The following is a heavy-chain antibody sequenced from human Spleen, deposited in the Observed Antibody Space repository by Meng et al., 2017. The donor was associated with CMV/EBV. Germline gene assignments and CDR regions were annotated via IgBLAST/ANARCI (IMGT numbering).Heavy chain of an antibody. J-gene: IGHJ4*02. CDR2: INHSGST. Sequence: QVQLTQWGAGLLKPSETLSLTCAVYGGSFSGYYWSWIRQPPGKGLEWIGEINHSGSTNYNPSLKSRVTISVDTSKNQFSLKLSSVTAADTAVYYCARGRSGYYGGPYFDYWGQGTLVTVSS. CDR3: ARGRSGYYGGPYFDY. D-gene: IGHD3-22*01. V-gene: IGHV4-34*01. CDR1: GGSFSGYY.